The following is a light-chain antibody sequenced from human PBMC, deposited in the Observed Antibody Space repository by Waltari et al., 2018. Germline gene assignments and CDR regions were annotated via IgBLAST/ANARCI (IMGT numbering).Light chain of an antibody. CDR1: RSNIGSNY. CDR2: KNN. J-gene: IGLJ2*01. Sequence: HSVLTHPPSASGTPGPRVTISCSGSRSNIGSNYVYWYQQPPGTAPKLLIYKNNQRPSGVPDRFSGSKSGTSASLAISGLRSEDEADYSCAAWDDSLSGVVFGGGTKLTVL. CDR3: AAWDDSLSGVV. V-gene: IGLV1-47*01.